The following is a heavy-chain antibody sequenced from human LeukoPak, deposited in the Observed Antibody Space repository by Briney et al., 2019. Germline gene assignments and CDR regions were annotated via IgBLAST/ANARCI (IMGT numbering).Heavy chain of an antibody. CDR1: GGSFSGYY. Sequence: SETLSLTCAVYGGSFSGYYWSWIRQPPGKGLEWIGEINHSGSTNYNPSLKRRVTISVDTSKNQFSLKLSSVTAADTAVYYCARGYYDSSGYFDYWGQGTLVTVSS. CDR3: ARGYYDSSGYFDY. CDR2: INHSGST. V-gene: IGHV4-34*01. D-gene: IGHD3-22*01. J-gene: IGHJ4*02.